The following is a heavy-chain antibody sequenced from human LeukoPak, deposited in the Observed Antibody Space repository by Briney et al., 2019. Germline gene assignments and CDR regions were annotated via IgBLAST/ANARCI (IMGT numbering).Heavy chain of an antibody. V-gene: IGHV5-51*01. Sequence: GESLKISCKGSGYSFTSYWIGWVRHMPGKGLEWMGIIYPGDSDTRYSPSFQGQVTISADKSISTAYLQWSSLKASDTAMYYCARAGSGSLGDWGFDPWGQGTLVTVSS. CDR1: GYSFTSYW. CDR3: ARAGSGSLGDWGFDP. CDR2: IYPGDSDT. J-gene: IGHJ5*02. D-gene: IGHD3-10*01.